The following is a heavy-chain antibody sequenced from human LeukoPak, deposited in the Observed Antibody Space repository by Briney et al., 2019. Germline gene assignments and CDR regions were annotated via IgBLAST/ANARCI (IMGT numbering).Heavy chain of an antibody. V-gene: IGHV3-21*04. Sequence: GGSLRLSCAASGFTFSPYNMNWVRQAPGKGLEWVSAISSSSSYIYYADSVKGRFTISRDNSKNTLYLQLNSLRVEDTAVYYCAKNRGAGSHYYYHMNVWGKGTTVTVSS. D-gene: IGHD1-26*01. CDR2: ISSSSSYI. CDR3: AKNRGAGSHYYYHMNV. J-gene: IGHJ6*03. CDR1: GFTFSPYN.